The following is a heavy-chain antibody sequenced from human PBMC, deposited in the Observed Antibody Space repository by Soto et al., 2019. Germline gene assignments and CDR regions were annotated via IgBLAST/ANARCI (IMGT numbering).Heavy chain of an antibody. CDR1: GFTFSEYG. V-gene: IGHV3-21*01. D-gene: IGHD5-12*01. Sequence: EVQLVESGGGLVKPGGSLRLSCAASGFTFSEYGMYWVRQAPGRGLEGVSSISRSSSSIYYADSVRRQVTISRDNAKKSLYLQMNSLRAEDTAMYYCARGTGAYDGYENYYYDYMDVWGKGTTVTVSS. CDR3: ARGTGAYDGYENYYYDYMDV. CDR2: ISRSSSSI. J-gene: IGHJ6*03.